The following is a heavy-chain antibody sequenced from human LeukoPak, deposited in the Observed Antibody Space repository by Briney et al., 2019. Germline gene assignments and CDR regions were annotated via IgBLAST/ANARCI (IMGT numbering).Heavy chain of an antibody. CDR2: IFGGGGSA. D-gene: IGHD6-19*01. CDR3: GKTTTGYSSGRNPAWPVDY. Sequence: GGSLRLSCTASGFTFSSYAMYWVRQAPGKGLEWVSGIFGGGGSAHYADSVKGRFTISRDNSQNTVYLQMNSLRAEDTAVYYCGKTTTGYSSGRNPAWPVDYWGQGTLVTVSS. J-gene: IGHJ4*02. CDR1: GFTFSSYA. V-gene: IGHV3-23*01.